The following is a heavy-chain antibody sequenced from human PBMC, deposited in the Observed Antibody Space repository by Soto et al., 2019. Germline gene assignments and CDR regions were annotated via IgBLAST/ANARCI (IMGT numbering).Heavy chain of an antibody. CDR1: GNTFPNYP. D-gene: IGHD1-20*01. Sequence: QVQLVQSGAEMKKPGASVKVSCKVSGNTFPNYPIHWVRQAPGQRLEWLGWINAGNSNTKYSQKFQGRVTITRDTAASTAYMELSSLISEDTAVDYCASCISVIPRWFDPWGQGPLVTVS. J-gene: IGHJ5*02. CDR3: ASCISVIPRWFDP. V-gene: IGHV1-3*01. CDR2: INAGNSNT.